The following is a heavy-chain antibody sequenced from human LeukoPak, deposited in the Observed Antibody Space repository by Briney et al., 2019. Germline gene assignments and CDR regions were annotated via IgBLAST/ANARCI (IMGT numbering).Heavy chain of an antibody. CDR2: MYYSGST. V-gene: IGHV4-38-2*02. J-gene: IGHJ5*02. Sequence: SETLSLTCTVSGYSISSGYYWGWIRQPPGKGLEWIGSMYYSGSTYYNPSLKSRVTISIDTSKNQFSLKLNYVTAADTAVYYCARDYYGSGSCDPWGQGTLVTVSS. CDR3: ARDYYGSGSCDP. D-gene: IGHD3-10*01. CDR1: GYSISSGYY.